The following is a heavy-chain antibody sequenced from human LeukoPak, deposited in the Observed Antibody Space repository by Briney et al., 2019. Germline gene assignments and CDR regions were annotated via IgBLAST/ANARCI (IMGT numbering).Heavy chain of an antibody. Sequence: ASVRISCMPFGFTFTNYLLHWVRQGPGEGGEWVASIPPSVDTTNYAQKFPGRVTMTRDTSTSTVYMDLSSLRSDDTAIYYCVREESGGYFDYWGQGTLVTVSS. CDR2: IPPSVDTT. J-gene: IGHJ4*02. CDR3: VREESGGYFDY. V-gene: IGHV1-46*01. CDR1: GFTFTNYL. D-gene: IGHD2-8*02.